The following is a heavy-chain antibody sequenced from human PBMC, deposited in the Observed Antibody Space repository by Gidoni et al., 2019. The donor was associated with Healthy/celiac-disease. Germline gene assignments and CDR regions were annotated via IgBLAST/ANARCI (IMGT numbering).Heavy chain of an antibody. Sequence: QVQLVESGGGVVQPGRSLRLSCAASGFTLSSYGMHWVRQAPGKGLEWVAVISYDGSNKYYADSVKGRFTISRDNSKNTLYLQMNSLRAEDTAVYYCANLIMTTVTNDAFDIWGQGTMVTVSS. CDR3: ANLIMTTVTNDAFDI. V-gene: IGHV3-30*18. J-gene: IGHJ3*02. CDR1: GFTLSSYG. D-gene: IGHD4-17*01. CDR2: ISYDGSNK.